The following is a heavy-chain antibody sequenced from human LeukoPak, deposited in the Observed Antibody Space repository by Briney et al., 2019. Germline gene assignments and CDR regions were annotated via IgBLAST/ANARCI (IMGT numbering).Heavy chain of an antibody. CDR3: ARGVAARHYYYYYMDV. V-gene: IGHV4-34*01. Sequence: SETLSLTCAVYGGSFSGYYWSWIRQPPGKGLEWIGEINHSGSTNYNPSLKSRVTISVDTSKNQFSLKLSSVTAADTAAYYCARGVAARHYYYYYMDVWGKGTTVTVSS. CDR2: INHSGST. J-gene: IGHJ6*03. CDR1: GGSFSGYY. D-gene: IGHD6-6*01.